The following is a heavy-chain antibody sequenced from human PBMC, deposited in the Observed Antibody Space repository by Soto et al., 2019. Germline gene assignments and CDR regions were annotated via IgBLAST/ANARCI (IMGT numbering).Heavy chain of an antibody. CDR1: GGSISSYY. J-gene: IGHJ5*02. Sequence: SETLSLTCTVSGGSISSYYWSWIRQPPGKGLEWIGYNYYSGSTNYNPSLKSRVTISVDTSKNKFSLKLSSVTAADTAVYYCARSLNYYDSSGYPNWFDPWGQGTLVTVSS. CDR2: NYYSGST. D-gene: IGHD3-22*01. CDR3: ARSLNYYDSSGYPNWFDP. V-gene: IGHV4-59*01.